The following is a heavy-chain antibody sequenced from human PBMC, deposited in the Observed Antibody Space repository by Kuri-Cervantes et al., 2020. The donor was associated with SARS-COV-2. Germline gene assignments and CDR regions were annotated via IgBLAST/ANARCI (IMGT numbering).Heavy chain of an antibody. V-gene: IGHV1-69*13. CDR3: TKEKGNTYGFDY. CDR1: GGSFRTFI. Sequence: SVKVSCKTSGGSFRTFIISWVRQAPGQGLEWMGGISPLFGKANYAQKFQGRVTITADESTSTVYMEVSSLRCGGAAVYYCTKEKGNTYGFDYWGQGTLVTVSS. CDR2: ISPLFGKA. D-gene: IGHD5-18*01. J-gene: IGHJ4*02.